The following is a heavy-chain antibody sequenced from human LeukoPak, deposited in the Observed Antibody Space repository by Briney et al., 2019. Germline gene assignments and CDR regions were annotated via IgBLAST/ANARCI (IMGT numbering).Heavy chain of an antibody. Sequence: GGSLRLSCAASGFTFSSYGMHWVRQAPGKGLEWVAVIPYDGSNKYYADSVKGRFTISRDNSKNTLYLQMNSLRAEDTAVYYCAKSTDWFDPWGQGTLVTVSS. CDR3: AKSTDWFDP. D-gene: IGHD2-8*02. V-gene: IGHV3-30*18. J-gene: IGHJ5*02. CDR1: GFTFSSYG. CDR2: IPYDGSNK.